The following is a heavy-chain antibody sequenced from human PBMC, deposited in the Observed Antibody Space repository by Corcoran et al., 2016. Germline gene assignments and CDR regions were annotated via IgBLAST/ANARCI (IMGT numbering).Heavy chain of an antibody. CDR2: IIPIFGTA. Sequence: QVQLVQSGAEVKKPGSSVKVSCKASGGTFSSYAISWVRHAPGQGLAWMGGIIPIFGTANYAQKFQGRVTITADESTSTAYMALSSLRSEDTAVYYCARALGGPYYYYGMDVWGQGTTVTVSS. V-gene: IGHV1-69*01. CDR3: ARALGGPYYYYGMDV. D-gene: IGHD2-15*01. J-gene: IGHJ6*02. CDR1: GGTFSSYA.